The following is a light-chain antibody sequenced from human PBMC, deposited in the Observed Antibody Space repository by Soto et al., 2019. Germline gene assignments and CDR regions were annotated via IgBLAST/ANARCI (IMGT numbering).Light chain of an antibody. J-gene: IGKJ2*01. CDR3: QQSYNTPQYT. V-gene: IGKV1-39*01. CDR1: QTISSY. CDR2: AAS. Sequence: DIQMTQSPSSLSASVGDRVTITCRASQTISSYLNWYQQKPGKAPKLLIYAASSLQSGVPSRFSGSGSGIDFTLTISSLQLEDFAIYYCQQSYNTPQYTFGQGTELEI.